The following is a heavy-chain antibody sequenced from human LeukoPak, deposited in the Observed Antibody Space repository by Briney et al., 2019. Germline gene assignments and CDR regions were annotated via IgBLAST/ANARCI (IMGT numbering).Heavy chain of an antibody. CDR1: GFTFSSYA. CDR3: AKDDGSGSFFLDY. Sequence: GGSLRLSCAASGFTFSSYAMSWVRQAPGKGLEWVSAISGSGGSTYYADSVKGRFTISRDNSKNTLYLQTNSLRAEDTAVYYCAKDDGSGSFFLDYWGQGTLVTVSS. J-gene: IGHJ4*02. D-gene: IGHD3-10*01. CDR2: ISGSGGST. V-gene: IGHV3-23*01.